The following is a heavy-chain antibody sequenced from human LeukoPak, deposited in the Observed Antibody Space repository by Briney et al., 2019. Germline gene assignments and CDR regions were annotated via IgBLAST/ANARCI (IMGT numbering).Heavy chain of an antibody. D-gene: IGHD1-14*01. J-gene: IGHJ6*04. CDR2: INHSGST. Sequence: PSETLSLTCAVYGGSFSGYYWSWIRQPPGKGLEWIGEINHSGSTNYNPSLKSRVTISVDTSKNQFSLKLSSVTAADTAVYYCASSPHRTSYYGMDVWGKGTTVTVSS. CDR1: GGSFSGYY. CDR3: ASSPHRTSYYGMDV. V-gene: IGHV4-34*01.